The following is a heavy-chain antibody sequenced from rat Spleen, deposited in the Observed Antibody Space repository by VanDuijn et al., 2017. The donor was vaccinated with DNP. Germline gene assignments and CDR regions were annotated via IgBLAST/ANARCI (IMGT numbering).Heavy chain of an antibody. CDR2: MWSDGDT. D-gene: IGHD1-7*01. J-gene: IGHJ1*01. CDR1: GFSLTSYH. CDR3: ARNPTGTDWYFDF. Sequence: QVQLKESGPGLAQPSQTLSLTSTVSGFSLTSYHVHWVRQPPGKGLEWMGVMWSDGDTSYNSTLKSRLSISRDTSKSQVFLKMNSLQTEDTAIYFCARNPTGTDWYFDFWGPGTVVTVSS. V-gene: IGHV2-32*01.